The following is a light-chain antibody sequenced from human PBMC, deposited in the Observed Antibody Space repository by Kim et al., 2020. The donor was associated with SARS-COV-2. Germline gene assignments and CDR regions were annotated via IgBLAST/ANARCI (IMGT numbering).Light chain of an antibody. CDR3: KQALQAPYT. Sequence: DIVMTQSPFSLPVTPGEPASISCRSSQSLLPSNGYNYLDWYLQKPEQSPQLLNFLSSNRASGVPDRSSGSGAGTDVTLKISRVKAEDVEDYDCKQALQAPYTFGQGTKLEI. V-gene: IGKV2-28*01. CDR2: LSS. CDR1: QSLLPSNGYNY. J-gene: IGKJ2*01.